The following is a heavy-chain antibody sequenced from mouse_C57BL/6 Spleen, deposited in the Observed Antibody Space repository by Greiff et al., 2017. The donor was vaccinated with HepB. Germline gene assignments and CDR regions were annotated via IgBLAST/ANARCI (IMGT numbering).Heavy chain of an antibody. V-gene: IGHV1-82*01. D-gene: IGHD3-2*02. Sequence: VQLQQSGPELVKPGASVKISCKASGYAFSSSWMNWVKQRPGKGLEWIGRIYPGDGDTNYNGKFKGKATLTADKSSSTSYMQLSSLTSEDSAVYFCAREADSSGYLFAYWGPGTLVTVSS. J-gene: IGHJ3*01. CDR2: IYPGDGDT. CDR3: AREADSSGYLFAY. CDR1: GYAFSSSW.